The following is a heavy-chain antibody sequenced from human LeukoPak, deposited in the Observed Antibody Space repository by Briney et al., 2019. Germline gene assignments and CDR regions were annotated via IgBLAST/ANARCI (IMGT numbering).Heavy chain of an antibody. Sequence: SGGSLRLSCAASGFTFSSYSMNWVRQAPGKGLEWVSSISSSSSYIYYANSVKGRFTISRDNDKNSLYLQMNSLRAEDTAVYYCAKSFVVVTATHWGQGTLVTVSS. D-gene: IGHD2-21*02. CDR2: ISSSSSYI. CDR1: GFTFSSYS. J-gene: IGHJ4*02. V-gene: IGHV3-21*01. CDR3: AKSFVVVTATH.